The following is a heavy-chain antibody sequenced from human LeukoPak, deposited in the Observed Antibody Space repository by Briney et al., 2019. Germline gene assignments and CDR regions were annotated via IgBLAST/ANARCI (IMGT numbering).Heavy chain of an antibody. V-gene: IGHV3-23*01. CDR3: AKATGVLRFYYFDY. Sequence: GGSLRLSCAASGSTFSSYAMSWVRQAPGKGLEWVSAISGSGGSTYYADSVKGRFTISRDNSKNTLYLQMNSLRAEDTAVYYCAKATGVLRFYYFDYWGQGTLVTVSS. CDR2: ISGSGGST. J-gene: IGHJ4*02. D-gene: IGHD3-10*01. CDR1: GSTFSSYA.